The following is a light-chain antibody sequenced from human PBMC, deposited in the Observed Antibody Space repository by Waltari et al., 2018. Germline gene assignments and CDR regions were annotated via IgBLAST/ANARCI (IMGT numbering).Light chain of an antibody. CDR1: QDISNQ. V-gene: IGKV1D-12*01. CDR3: QETNTFPIT. CDR2: DAS. J-gene: IGKJ5*01. Sequence: DIQMTQSPSSVSASVGDKVTITCRASQDISNQLTWYQQKPGKAPKFLIYDASTLESGVPSRFSGSGSGTDFTLTVRGLQPEDFATYYCQETNTFPITFGQGTRLEIK.